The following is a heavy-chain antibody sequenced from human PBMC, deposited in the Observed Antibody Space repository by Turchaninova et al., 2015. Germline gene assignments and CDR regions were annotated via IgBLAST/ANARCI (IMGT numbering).Heavy chain of an antibody. J-gene: IGHJ4*02. D-gene: IGHD6-13*01. V-gene: IGHV4-34*01. CDR1: GGSFSGYY. CDR3: ARVNSETAAGTLDY. Sequence: QVQLLQWGAGLLKPSETLYLTGAVYGGSFSGYYWSWISQPPVKGLEWIGEINHSGSTNYNPSLKSRVTISVDTSKNQFSLKLSSVTAADTAVYYCARVNSETAAGTLDYWGQGTLVTVSS. CDR2: INHSGST.